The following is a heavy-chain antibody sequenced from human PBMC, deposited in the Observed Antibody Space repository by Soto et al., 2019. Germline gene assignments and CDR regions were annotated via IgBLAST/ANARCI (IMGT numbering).Heavy chain of an antibody. J-gene: IGHJ5*02. V-gene: IGHV3-15*01. CDR1: GFTFSHAW. CDR3: CVIKRRDQYSTSGYWFDP. D-gene: IGHD4-4*01. Sequence: VGSLRLSCAASGFTFSHAWMSWVRQAPGKGLEWVGRIKSKADGETKDYGAPVRGRFTISRDDSQDILYLHMNSLRIEDTAVYYCCVIKRRDQYSTSGYWFDPWGPGTLVTVSS. CDR2: IKSKADGETK.